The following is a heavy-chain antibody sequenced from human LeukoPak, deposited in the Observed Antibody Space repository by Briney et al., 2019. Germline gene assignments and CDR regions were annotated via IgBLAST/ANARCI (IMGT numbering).Heavy chain of an antibody. CDR1: GFNFSRYT. CDR3: ARVSYSGSYWLDAFDI. V-gene: IGHV3-21*01. Sequence: GGSLRLSCAASGFNFSRYTMNWVRQAPGKGLEWVSSISSSSIYIYYADSVKGRFTISRDNAKNSLYLQMNSLRAEDTAVYYCARVSYSGSYWLDAFDIWGQGTMVTVSS. J-gene: IGHJ3*02. D-gene: IGHD1-26*01. CDR2: ISSSSIYI.